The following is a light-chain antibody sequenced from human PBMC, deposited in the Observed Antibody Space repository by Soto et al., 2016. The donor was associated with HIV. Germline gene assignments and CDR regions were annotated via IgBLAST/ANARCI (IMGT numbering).Light chain of an antibody. CDR1: QSLVYSNGNTY. CDR3: MQHTHWPWS. J-gene: IGKJ1*01. CDR2: KVS. Sequence: DIVMTQTPLSLPVSLGQTASISCRSSQSLVYSNGNTYLIWFHQRPGQSPRRLIYKVSNRESGVPDRFSGSGSGTDFTLTVSRVEADDVGLYYCMQHTHWPWSFGQGTQVEIK. V-gene: IGKV2-30*01.